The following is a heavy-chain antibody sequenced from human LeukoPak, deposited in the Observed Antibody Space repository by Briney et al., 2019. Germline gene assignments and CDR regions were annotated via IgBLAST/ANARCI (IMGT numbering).Heavy chain of an antibody. CDR3: ARDLSGVTGYTYGRGIDY. V-gene: IGHV3-7*01. CDR2: IKKDGSEK. D-gene: IGHD5-18*01. CDR1: GFTFSSYW. J-gene: IGHJ4*02. Sequence: GGSLRLSCAVSGFTFSSYWMSWVRQAPGKGLEWVANIKKDGSEKYYVDSVRGRFTISRDNAKTSLYLQMNSLRAEDTAVYYCARDLSGVTGYTYGRGIDYWGQGILVTVSS.